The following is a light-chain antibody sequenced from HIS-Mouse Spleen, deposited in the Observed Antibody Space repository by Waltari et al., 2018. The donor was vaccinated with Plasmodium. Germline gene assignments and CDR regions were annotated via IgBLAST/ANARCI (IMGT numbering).Light chain of an antibody. CDR1: ALPKKY. CDR3: YSTDSSGNHRV. CDR2: EDS. Sequence: SYALTQPPSVSVSPGQTARITCSAAALPKKYTYGYQQKSGQAPVLVIYEDSKRPPRIPERFSGSSSGTMATLTISGAQVEDEADYYCYSTDSSGNHRVFGGGTKLTVL. V-gene: IGLV3-10*01. J-gene: IGLJ3*02.